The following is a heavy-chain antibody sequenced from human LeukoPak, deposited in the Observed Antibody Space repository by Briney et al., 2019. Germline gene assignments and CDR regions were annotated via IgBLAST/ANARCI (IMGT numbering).Heavy chain of an antibody. CDR2: INSDSGGT. V-gene: IGHV1-2*02. D-gene: IGHD4-17*01. CDR1: GYIFTGYY. J-gene: IGHJ4*02. Sequence: ASVKVSCKASGYIFTGYYMHWVRQAPGQGLEWMGWINSDSGGTNYAQKFQGRVTMTRDTSISTAYMELSRLRSDDTAVYYCARALAGGDYVSPDYWGQGTLVTVSS. CDR3: ARALAGGDYVSPDY.